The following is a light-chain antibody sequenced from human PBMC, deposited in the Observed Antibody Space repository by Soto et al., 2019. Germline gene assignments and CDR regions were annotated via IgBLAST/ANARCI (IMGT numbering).Light chain of an antibody. Sequence: EIVLTQSPATLSLSPGERATLSCRASQSVSSSLAWYQQRPGQAPRLLIYDASNRATGVPARFSGSGSGTDFTLTISSLEPEDFAVYYCQQRNSWWTFGQGNKVEI. CDR2: DAS. V-gene: IGKV3-11*01. CDR3: QQRNSWWT. CDR1: QSVSSS. J-gene: IGKJ1*01.